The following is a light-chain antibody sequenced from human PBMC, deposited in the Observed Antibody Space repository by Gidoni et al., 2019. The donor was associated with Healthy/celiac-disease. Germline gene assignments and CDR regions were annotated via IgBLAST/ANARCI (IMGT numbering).Light chain of an antibody. CDR2: AAS. J-gene: IGKJ5*01. V-gene: IGKV1-39*01. CDR1: QSISSY. Sequence: DIQMTQSPSSRSASVGDRVTITCRASQSISSYLNWYQQKPGKAPKLLIYAASSLQSGVPSRFSGSGSGTDFTLTISSLQPEDCATYYCQQSYSTRITFGQGTRLEIK. CDR3: QQSYSTRIT.